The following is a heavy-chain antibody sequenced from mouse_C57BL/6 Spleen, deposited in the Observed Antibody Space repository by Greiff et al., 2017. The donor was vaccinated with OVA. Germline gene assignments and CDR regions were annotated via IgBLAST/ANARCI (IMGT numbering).Heavy chain of an antibody. CDR1: GYTFTSYG. V-gene: IGHV1-81*01. Sequence: VQVVESGAELARPGASVKLSCKASGYTFTSYGISWVKQRTGQGLEWIGEIYPRSGNTYYNEKFKGKATLTADKSSSTAYMELRSLTSEDSAVYFCASNWDGFAYWGQGTLVTVSA. D-gene: IGHD4-1*02. CDR3: ASNWDGFAY. CDR2: IYPRSGNT. J-gene: IGHJ3*01.